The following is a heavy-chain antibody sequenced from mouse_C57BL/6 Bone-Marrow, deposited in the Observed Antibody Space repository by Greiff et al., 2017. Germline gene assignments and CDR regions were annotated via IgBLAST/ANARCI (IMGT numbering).Heavy chain of an antibody. D-gene: IGHD1-1*01. CDR3: ARIYYYAAWFAY. V-gene: IGHV1-54*01. Sequence: QVHVKQSGAELVRPGTSVKVSCKASGYAFTNYLIEWVKQRPGQGLEWIGVINPGCGGTNYNEKFKGKATLTADKSSSTAYMQLSSLPSEVSAVYFCARIYYYAAWFAYWGQGTLVTVSA. J-gene: IGHJ3*01. CDR1: GYAFTNYL. CDR2: INPGCGGT.